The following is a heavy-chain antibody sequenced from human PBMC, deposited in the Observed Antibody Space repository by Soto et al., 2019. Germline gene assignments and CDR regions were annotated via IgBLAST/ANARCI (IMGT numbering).Heavy chain of an antibody. CDR3: ARDAEPDIAAAGTGYYYYYGMDV. D-gene: IGHD6-13*01. J-gene: IGHJ6*02. Sequence: GGSLRLSCAASGFTFSSYSMNWVRQAPGKGLEWVSSISSSSSYIYYADSVKGRFTISRDNAKNSLYLQMNSLRAEDTAVYYCARDAEPDIAAAGTGYYYYYGMDVWGQGTTVTVSS. CDR2: ISSSSSYI. V-gene: IGHV3-21*01. CDR1: GFTFSSYS.